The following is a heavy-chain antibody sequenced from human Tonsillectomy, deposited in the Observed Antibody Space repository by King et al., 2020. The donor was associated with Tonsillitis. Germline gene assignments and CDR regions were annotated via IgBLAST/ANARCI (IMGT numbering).Heavy chain of an antibody. CDR3: ARSPHYYESSGYDFDY. D-gene: IGHD3-22*01. V-gene: IGHV4-30-2*01. CDR2: IYHSGST. J-gene: IGHJ4*02. CDR1: GGSISSGGYS. Sequence: QLQESGSGLVKPSQTLSLTCAVSGGSISSGGYSWSWIRQPPGKGLEWIGYIYHSGSTYYNPSLKSRVTISVDRSKNQFSLKLSSVTAADTAVYYCARSPHYYESSGYDFDYWGQGTLVTVSS.